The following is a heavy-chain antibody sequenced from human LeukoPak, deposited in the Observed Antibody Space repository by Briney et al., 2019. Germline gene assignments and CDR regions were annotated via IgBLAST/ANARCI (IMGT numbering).Heavy chain of an antibody. J-gene: IGHJ6*02. CDR3: AREVVEWKYYYYGMDV. CDR1: GFTVSSNY. CDR2: IYSGGST. D-gene: IGHD2-15*01. V-gene: IGHV3-53*01. Sequence: GGSLRLSCAASGFTVSSNYMSWVRQAPGKGLEWVSVIYSGGSTYYADPVKGRFTISRDNSKNTLYLQMNSLRAEDTAVYYCAREVVEWKYYYYGMDVWGQGTTVTVSS.